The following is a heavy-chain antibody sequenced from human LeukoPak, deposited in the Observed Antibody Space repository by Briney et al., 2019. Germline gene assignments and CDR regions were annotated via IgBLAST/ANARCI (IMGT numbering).Heavy chain of an antibody. CDR3: ARHSFGDYEFWFDY. V-gene: IGHV3-48*03. CDR2: ISSSGSSI. D-gene: IGHD4-17*01. CDR1: GFTFSTYE. J-gene: IGHJ4*02. Sequence: GGSLRLSCTASGFTFSTYEMNWVRQAPGKGLEWVSYISSSGSSIYYADSVKGRFTIFRDNAKNSLSLQMNSLRAEDTAVYYCARHSFGDYEFWFDYWGQGTLVTVSS.